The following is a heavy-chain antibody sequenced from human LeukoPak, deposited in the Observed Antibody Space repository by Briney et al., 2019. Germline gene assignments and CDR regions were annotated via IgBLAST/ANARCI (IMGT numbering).Heavy chain of an antibody. CDR1: GYNFTTYW. CDR2: IYPGDSDT. V-gene: IGHV5-51*01. D-gene: IGHD2-2*02. Sequence: KRGESLKISCKGSGYNFTTYWIGWVRQMPGKGLEWMGIIYPGDSDTIYSPSFQGQVTISADKSINTAYLQWSSLKASHTAMCYCARHPPKYCSSTSCYTPDCGGDCSPGAFDYWGQGTLVTVSS. CDR3: ARHPPKYCSSTSCYTPDCGGDCSPGAFDY. J-gene: IGHJ4*02.